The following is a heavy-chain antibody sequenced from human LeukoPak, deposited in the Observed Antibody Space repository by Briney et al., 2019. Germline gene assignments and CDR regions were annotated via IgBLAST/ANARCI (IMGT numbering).Heavy chain of an antibody. Sequence: SETLSLTCTVSGGSISSGGYYWSWIRQHPGKGLEWIGSIYYSGSTYYNPSLKSRVTISVDTSKNQFSLKLSSVTAADTAVYYCARAPYYYGSGSTRNPYYFDYWGQVTLVTVSS. D-gene: IGHD3-10*01. CDR2: IYYSGST. V-gene: IGHV4-31*03. CDR1: GGSISSGGYY. J-gene: IGHJ4*02. CDR3: ARAPYYYGSGSTRNPYYFDY.